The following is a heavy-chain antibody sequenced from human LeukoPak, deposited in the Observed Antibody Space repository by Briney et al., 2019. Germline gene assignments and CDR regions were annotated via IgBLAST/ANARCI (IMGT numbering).Heavy chain of an antibody. CDR3: ARDLYRIVVVPHYFDY. CDR2: ITSSSRYT. D-gene: IGHD3-22*01. Sequence: GGSLRLSCAASVFTFSTYNMNWVRQAPGKGLEWVSSITSSSRYTFYADSVKGRFTISRDNAKNSLYLQMNSLRAEDTAAYYCARDLYRIVVVPHYFDYWGQGTLVTVSS. CDR1: VFTFSTYN. V-gene: IGHV3-21*01. J-gene: IGHJ4*02.